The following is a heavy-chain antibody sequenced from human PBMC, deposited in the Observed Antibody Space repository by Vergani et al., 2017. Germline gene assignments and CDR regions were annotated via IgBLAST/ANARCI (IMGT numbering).Heavy chain of an antibody. D-gene: IGHD4-17*01. CDR1: GFSFSRYS. Sequence: EVQLVESGGGLVKPGGSLRLSCAASGFSFSRYSMNWVRQAPGKGLEWVSSISSSSSYIYYADSVKGRFTISRDNAKNSLYLQMNSLRVEDTAMYYCARGMTTETTDLDGFDIWGQGTMVSVSS. CDR2: ISSSSSYI. V-gene: IGHV3-21*01. J-gene: IGHJ3*02. CDR3: ARGMTTETTDLDGFDI.